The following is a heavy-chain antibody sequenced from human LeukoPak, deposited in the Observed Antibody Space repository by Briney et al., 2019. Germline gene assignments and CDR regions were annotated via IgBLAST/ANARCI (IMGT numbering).Heavy chain of an antibody. D-gene: IGHD6-19*01. V-gene: IGHV3-53*01. CDR3: TKLKGWYGEGFFDY. Sequence: GGSLRLSCAASGFTVSSNYMSWVRQPAGKGLEWVSVLYSGGAAFCADSVKGRFTISRDTSKNTLYLQMNDLRADDTAVYYCTKLKGWYGEGFFDYWGQGTLVTVSS. CDR1: GFTVSSNY. CDR2: LYSGGAA. J-gene: IGHJ4*02.